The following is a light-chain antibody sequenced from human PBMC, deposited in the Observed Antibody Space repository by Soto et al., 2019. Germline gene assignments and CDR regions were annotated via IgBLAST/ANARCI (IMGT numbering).Light chain of an antibody. Sequence: ANQSVRSKLAWYPQKXGQAPSXXIYEAYNRETGILAKFSGSGAGTDFTLTISSLEPEDVAVYYCPQRSDWTITFGQGTRLEIK. J-gene: IGKJ5*01. CDR2: EAY. V-gene: IGKV3D-11*02. CDR3: PQRSDWTIT. CDR1: QSVRSK.